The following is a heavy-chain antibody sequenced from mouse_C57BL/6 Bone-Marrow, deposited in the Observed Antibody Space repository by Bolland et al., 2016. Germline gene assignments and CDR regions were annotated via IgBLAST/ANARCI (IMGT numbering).Heavy chain of an antibody. CDR3: ARSPEAMDY. J-gene: IGHJ3*01. CDR2: ST. Sequence: STKYNEKFKGKATLTVDTSSSTAYMELHSLTSEDSAVYFCARSPEAMDYWGQGTLV. D-gene: IGHD1-1*02. V-gene: IGHV1-85*01.